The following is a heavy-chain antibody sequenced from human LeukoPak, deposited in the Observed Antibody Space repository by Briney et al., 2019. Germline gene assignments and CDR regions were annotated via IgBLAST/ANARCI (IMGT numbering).Heavy chain of an antibody. CDR2: INHSGST. V-gene: IGHV4-34*01. D-gene: IGHD6-19*01. CDR1: GGSFSGYY. Sequence: KPSETLSLTCAVYGGSFSGYYWSWIRQPPGKGLEWIGEINHSGSTNYNPSLKSRVTISVDTSRNQSSLKLSSVTAADTAVYYCARAGYSSGWYKRKLDYWGQGTLVTVSS. J-gene: IGHJ4*02. CDR3: ARAGYSSGWYKRKLDY.